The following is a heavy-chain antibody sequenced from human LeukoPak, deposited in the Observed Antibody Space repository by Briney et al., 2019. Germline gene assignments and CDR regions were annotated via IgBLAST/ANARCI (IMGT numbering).Heavy chain of an antibody. V-gene: IGHV4-39*01. D-gene: IGHD3-3*01. J-gene: IGHJ3*02. CDR2: IFYSGST. CDR3: ASYDFWSGYYNAFDI. CDR1: GGSISSSSYY. Sequence: SETLSLTCTVSGGSISSSSYYWGWIRQPPGKGLEWIGSIFYSGSTDYNPSLKSRVTISVDTSKNQFSLKLSSVTAADTAVYYCASYDFWSGYYNAFDIWGQGTMVTVSS.